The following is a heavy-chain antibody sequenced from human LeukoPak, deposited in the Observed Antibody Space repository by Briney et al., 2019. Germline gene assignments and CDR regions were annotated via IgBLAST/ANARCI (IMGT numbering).Heavy chain of an antibody. V-gene: IGHV4-61*02. J-gene: IGHJ4*02. CDR3: ARGSRWLQQTLDY. CDR1: GGSISSGSYY. D-gene: IGHD5-24*01. Sequence: SETLSLTCTVSGGSISSGSYYWSWIRQPAGKGLEWIGRIYTSGSTNYNPSLKSRVTISVDTSKNQFSLKLSSVTAADTAVYYCARGSRWLQQTLDYWGQGTLVTVSS. CDR2: IYTSGST.